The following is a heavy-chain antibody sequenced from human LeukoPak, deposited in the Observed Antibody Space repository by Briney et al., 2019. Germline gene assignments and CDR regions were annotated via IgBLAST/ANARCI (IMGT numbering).Heavy chain of an antibody. D-gene: IGHD3-10*01. CDR2: ISAYNGNT. Sequence: ASVTLSCKASGYTFTSYGISWVRQAPGQGLEWMGWISAYNGNTNYAQKLQGRVTMTTDTSTSTAYMELRSLRSDDTAVYYCARIGSRITMLRGVPFDYWGQGTLVTVSS. CDR1: GYTFTSYG. CDR3: ARIGSRITMLRGVPFDY. V-gene: IGHV1-18*04. J-gene: IGHJ4*02.